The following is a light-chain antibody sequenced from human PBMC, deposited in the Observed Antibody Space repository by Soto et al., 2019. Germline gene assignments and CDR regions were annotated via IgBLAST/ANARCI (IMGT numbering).Light chain of an antibody. CDR2: DVS. CDR1: SSDVGGYNY. CDR3: SSYTSSSSVV. J-gene: IGLJ2*01. V-gene: IGLV2-14*01. Sequence: QSVLTQPASVSGSPGQSITISCTGTSSDVGGYNYVSWYQQHPGKAPKLMIYDVSNRPSGVSNRFSGSKSGNTASLSISGLQAEDEADYYCSSYTSSSSVVFGGWTKLTVL.